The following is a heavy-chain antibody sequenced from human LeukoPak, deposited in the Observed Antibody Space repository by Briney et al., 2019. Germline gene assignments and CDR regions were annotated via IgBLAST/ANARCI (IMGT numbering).Heavy chain of an antibody. CDR1: GGSVSSGSYY. V-gene: IGHV4-61*01. CDR3: ARGPPGGQFDP. J-gene: IGHJ5*02. CDR2: IYNSVRT. Sequence: SETLSLTCIVSGGSVSSGSYYWSWVRQPPGKGLEWIGYIYNSVRTNYNPSLKSRVTISVDTSKNQFSLKLSSVTAADTAVYYCARGPPGGQFDPWGQGTLVTVSS. D-gene: IGHD3-10*01.